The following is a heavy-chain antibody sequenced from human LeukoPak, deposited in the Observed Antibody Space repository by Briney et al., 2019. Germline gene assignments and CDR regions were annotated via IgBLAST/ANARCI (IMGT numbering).Heavy chain of an antibody. CDR3: ASNYGDYYFDY. J-gene: IGHJ4*02. V-gene: IGHV4-61*02. CDR1: GVSISSGSYY. Sequence: PSETLSLTCTVSGVSISSGSYYWSWIRQPAGKGLEWIGRIYTSGSTNYTPSLKSRVTISVDTSKNQFSLKLSSVTAADTAVYYCASNYGDYYFDYWGQGTLVTVSS. CDR2: IYTSGST. D-gene: IGHD4-17*01.